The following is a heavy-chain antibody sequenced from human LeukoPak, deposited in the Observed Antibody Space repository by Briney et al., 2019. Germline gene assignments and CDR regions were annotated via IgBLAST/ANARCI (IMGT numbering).Heavy chain of an antibody. Sequence: SETLSLTCTVSGGSISSYYWSWIRQPPGKGLEWIGYIYYSGSTNYNPSLKSRVTISVDTSEKQFSLTLSSVTAADTAVYYCAIGPYDYVWGSYTMYFDYWGQGTLVTVSS. CDR2: IYYSGST. D-gene: IGHD3-16*01. V-gene: IGHV4-59*01. J-gene: IGHJ4*02. CDR1: GGSISSYY. CDR3: AIGPYDYVWGSYTMYFDY.